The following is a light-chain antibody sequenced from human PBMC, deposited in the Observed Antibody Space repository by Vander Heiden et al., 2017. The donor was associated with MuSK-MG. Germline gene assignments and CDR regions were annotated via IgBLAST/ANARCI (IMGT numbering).Light chain of an antibody. Sequence: SYMLTQPPSGSVAPGQTARITCGENSIGSKSVYWYPQKPGQAPMVVIYYDTDRPSGIPERFSGSNSGNTATLTISSVEAGDEADYFCQVWDTRSYHVVFGGGTKLTVL. CDR2: YDT. V-gene: IGLV3-21*04. CDR3: QVWDTRSYHVV. J-gene: IGLJ2*01. CDR1: SIGSKS.